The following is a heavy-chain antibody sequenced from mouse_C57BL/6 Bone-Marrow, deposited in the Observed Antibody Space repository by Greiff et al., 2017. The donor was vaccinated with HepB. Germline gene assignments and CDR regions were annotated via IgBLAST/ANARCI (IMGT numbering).Heavy chain of an antibody. CDR3: ARDRGYGNYGGFLYYYAMDD. D-gene: IGHD2-1*01. CDR1: GFTFSSYA. V-gene: IGHV5-4*01. Sequence: EVHLVESGGGLVKPGGSLKLSCAASGFTFSSYAMSWVRQTPEKRLEWVATISDGGSYTYYPDNVKGRFTISRDNAKNNLYLQMSHLKSEDTAMYYCARDRGYGNYGGFLYYYAMDDWGQGTSVTVSS. J-gene: IGHJ4*01. CDR2: ISDGGSYT.